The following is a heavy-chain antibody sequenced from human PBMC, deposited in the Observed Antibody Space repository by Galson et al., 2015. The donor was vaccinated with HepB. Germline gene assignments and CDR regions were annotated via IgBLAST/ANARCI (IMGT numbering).Heavy chain of an antibody. CDR1: GYSFTSYW. CDR2: IYPGDSDT. V-gene: IGHV5-51*01. J-gene: IGHJ4*02. D-gene: IGHD2-21*02. CDR3: ARTPRGTANEYYFDY. Sequence: QSGAEVKKPGESLKISCKGSGYSFTSYWIGWVRQMPGKGLEWMGIIYPGDSDTRYSPSFQGQVTISADKSISTAYLQWSSLKASDTATYYCARTPRGTANEYYFDYWGQGTLVTVSS.